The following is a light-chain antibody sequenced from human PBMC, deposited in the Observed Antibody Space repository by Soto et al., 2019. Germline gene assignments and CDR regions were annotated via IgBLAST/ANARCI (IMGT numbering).Light chain of an antibody. V-gene: IGLV2-14*01. Sequence: QSALTQPASVSGSPGQSITISCTGTSSDVGGYNYVSWYQQHPGKAPKLMIYDVSNRPSGVSNRFSGSKSCNTASLTISGLQAEYEADYYCSSYTSSSRDVFGTGTKLTVL. CDR2: DVS. J-gene: IGLJ1*01. CDR3: SSYTSSSRDV. CDR1: SSDVGGYNY.